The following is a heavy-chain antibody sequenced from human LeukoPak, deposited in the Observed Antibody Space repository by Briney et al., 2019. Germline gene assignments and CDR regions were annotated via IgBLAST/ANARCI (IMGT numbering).Heavy chain of an antibody. CDR3: ARSVLLWFGEFLDAFDI. Sequence: PSETLSLTCTVSGGSISSSSYYWGWIRQPPGKGLEWIGSIYYSGSTYYNPSLKSRVTISVDTSKNQFSLKLSSVTAADTAVYYCARSVLLWFGEFLDAFDIWGQGTMVTVSS. CDR1: GGSISSSSYY. D-gene: IGHD3-10*01. V-gene: IGHV4-39*07. CDR2: IYYSGST. J-gene: IGHJ3*02.